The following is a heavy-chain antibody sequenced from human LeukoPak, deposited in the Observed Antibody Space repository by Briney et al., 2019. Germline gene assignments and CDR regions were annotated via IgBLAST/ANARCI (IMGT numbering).Heavy chain of an antibody. V-gene: IGHV4-4*07. CDR2: IYTSGST. Sequence: SETLSLTCTVSDGSISSYFWSWIRQPAAKGLEWIGRIYTSGSTNYNPSLKSRVTMSIDTSKNQFSLKLSSVTAADTAVYYCARYRSAAAGSDYFDYWGQGTLVTVSS. J-gene: IGHJ4*02. D-gene: IGHD6-13*01. CDR3: ARYRSAAAGSDYFDY. CDR1: DGSISSYF.